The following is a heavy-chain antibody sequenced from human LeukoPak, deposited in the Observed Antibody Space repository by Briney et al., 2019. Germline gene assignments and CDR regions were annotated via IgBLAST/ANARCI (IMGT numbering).Heavy chain of an antibody. Sequence: ASVKVSCKASGFTFTNYNLHWVRQAPGQRLEWMGIINPSGGSTNYAQNFQGRVTMTRDTSTSTVYMELSSLRSEDTAVYYCARDQDVWGKGTTVTVSS. V-gene: IGHV1-46*01. CDR3: ARDQDV. CDR2: INPSGGST. J-gene: IGHJ6*04. CDR1: GFTFTNYN.